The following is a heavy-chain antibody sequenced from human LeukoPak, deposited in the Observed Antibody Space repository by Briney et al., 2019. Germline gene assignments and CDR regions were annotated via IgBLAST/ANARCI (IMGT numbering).Heavy chain of an antibody. J-gene: IGHJ4*02. D-gene: IGHD3-22*01. Sequence: GGSLRLSCAASGFTFSSYWMHWVRQAPGKGLVWVSRSNSDGSSTSYADSAKGRFTFSRDYAKNTLFLQMNSLRAEDTAVYYCARGFDSSGQDYWGQGTLVTVSS. V-gene: IGHV3-74*01. CDR3: ARGFDSSGQDY. CDR1: GFTFSSYW. CDR2: SNSDGSST.